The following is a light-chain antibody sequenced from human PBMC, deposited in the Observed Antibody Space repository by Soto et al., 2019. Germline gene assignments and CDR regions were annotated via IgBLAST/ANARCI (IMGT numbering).Light chain of an antibody. CDR1: SSDVGGYNY. V-gene: IGLV2-14*03. CDR2: DVS. CDR3: SSYTTCNTRQFV. Sequence: QSVLTQPAYVSGSPGQSITIFYTGTSSDVGGYNYVSWYQHHPGKAPKLIIYDVSNRPSGVSIRFSGSKSDNTASLTISGLQPEDEADYHCSSYTTCNTRQFVFGTGTKFTVL. J-gene: IGLJ1*01.